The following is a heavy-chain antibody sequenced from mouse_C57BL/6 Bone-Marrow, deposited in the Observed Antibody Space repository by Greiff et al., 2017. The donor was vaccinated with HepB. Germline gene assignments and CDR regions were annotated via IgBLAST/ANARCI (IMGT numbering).Heavy chain of an antibody. CDR1: GFTFSDYG. CDR2: ISSGSSTI. D-gene: IGHD1-1*01. Sequence: EVKVVESGGGLVKPGGSLKLSCAASGFTFSDYGMHWVRQAPEKGLEWVAYISSGSSTIYYADTVKGRFTISRDNAKNTLFLQMTSLRSEDTAMYYCARGGYFTTKAMDYWGQGTSVTVSS. V-gene: IGHV5-17*01. CDR3: ARGGYFTTKAMDY. J-gene: IGHJ4*01.